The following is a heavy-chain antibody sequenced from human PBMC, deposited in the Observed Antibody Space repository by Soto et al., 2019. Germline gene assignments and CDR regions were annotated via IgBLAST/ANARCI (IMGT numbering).Heavy chain of an antibody. V-gene: IGHV4-34*01. D-gene: IGHD3-10*01. Sequence: SETLSLTCAVYGGSFSGYYCSWIRQPPGKGLEWIGELDDSGSTNYNASLKSRVSISVDTSKNQFSLKLSSVTAADTAVYYCARGRGGVQHWGQGTLVTVSS. CDR3: ARGRGGVQH. CDR2: LDDSGST. CDR1: GGSFSGYY. J-gene: IGHJ1*01.